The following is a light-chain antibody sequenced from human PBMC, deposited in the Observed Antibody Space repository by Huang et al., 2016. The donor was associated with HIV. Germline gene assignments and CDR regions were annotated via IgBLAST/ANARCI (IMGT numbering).Light chain of an antibody. CDR1: QSVSSS. J-gene: IGKJ3*01. V-gene: IGKV3-11*01. CDR2: VTS. Sequence: EIVLTQSPATLSLSPGERATLSCKASQSVSSSLAWYQQKPGQAPRLLIYVTSNRATGIPARFSGSESGTDFTLTISSLEPEDFAVYYCQQRSNWPLFTFGPGTKVDIK. CDR3: QQRSNWPLFT.